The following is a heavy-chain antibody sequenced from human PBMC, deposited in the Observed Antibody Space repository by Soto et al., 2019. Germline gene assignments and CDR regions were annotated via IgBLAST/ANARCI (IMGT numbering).Heavy chain of an antibody. Sequence: SETLSLTCTVSGGSISSSSYYWGWIRQPPGKGLEWIGSIYYSGSTYYNPSLKSRVTISVDTSKNQFSLKLSSVTAADTAVYYCARHKGEWEYYYDSSGYFVPYYFDYWGQGTLVTVSS. J-gene: IGHJ4*02. V-gene: IGHV4-39*01. D-gene: IGHD3-22*01. CDR3: ARHKGEWEYYYDSSGYFVPYYFDY. CDR1: GGSISSSSYY. CDR2: IYYSGST.